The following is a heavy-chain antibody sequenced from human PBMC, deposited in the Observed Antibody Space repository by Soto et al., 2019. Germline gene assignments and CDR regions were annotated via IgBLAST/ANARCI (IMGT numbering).Heavy chain of an antibody. V-gene: IGHV3-53*01. CDR3: ARGSSYSSGWTDY. J-gene: IGHJ4*02. D-gene: IGHD6-19*01. CDR1: GFTASSTT. Sequence: EVQLVESGGGLIQPGGSLRFPCAASGFTASSTTMNWAPRGPGKGLEWVSVIYSGGSTYYADSVKGRFTISRDNSKNTLYLQMSSLRAEDTAVYYCARGSSYSSGWTDYWGQGTLVTVSS. CDR2: IYSGGST.